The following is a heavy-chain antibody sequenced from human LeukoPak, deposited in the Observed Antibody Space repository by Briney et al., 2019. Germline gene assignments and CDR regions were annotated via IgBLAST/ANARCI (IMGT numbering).Heavy chain of an antibody. D-gene: IGHD2-15*01. Sequence: GESLKISCKVSGYSFTTYWIGWVRQMPGKGLEWMGIIYPGDSDTKYSPSFQGQVTISADKPISTAYLQWSSLKASDTAMYYCVRQESEITTPANRYFDRWGQGTLVTVSS. CDR2: IYPGDSDT. V-gene: IGHV5-51*01. CDR1: GYSFTTYW. CDR3: VRQESEITTPANRYFDR. J-gene: IGHJ4*02.